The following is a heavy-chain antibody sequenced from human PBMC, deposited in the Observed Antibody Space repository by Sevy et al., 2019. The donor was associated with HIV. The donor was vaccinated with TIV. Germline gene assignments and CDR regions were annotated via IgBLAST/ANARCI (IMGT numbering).Heavy chain of an antibody. CDR3: ARDCSSTTCRWGMDV. CDR2: IKLDGSEN. Sequence: GGSLRLSCAASGFSFSNYWMSWVRQAPGKGLEWVANIKLDGSENYYVDSVKGRFTISRDNAKKSLYLQMNSLRTEDTAVYYGARDCSSTTCRWGMDVWGQGTTVTVSS. D-gene: IGHD2-2*01. V-gene: IGHV3-7*03. CDR1: GFSFSNYW. J-gene: IGHJ6*02.